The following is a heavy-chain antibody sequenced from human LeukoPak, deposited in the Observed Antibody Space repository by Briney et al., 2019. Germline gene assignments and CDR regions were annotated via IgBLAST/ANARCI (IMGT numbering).Heavy chain of an antibody. CDR3: AKGVFTMVRGGAFDI. CDR1: GFTFSSYG. D-gene: IGHD3-10*01. CDR2: ISYDGSNK. V-gene: IGHV3-30*18. Sequence: GRSLRLSCAASGFTFSSYGMHWVRQAPGKGLEWVAVISYDGSNKYYADSVKGRFTISRDNSKNTLYLQMNSLRAEDTAVYYCAKGVFTMVRGGAFDIWGQGTMVTVSS. J-gene: IGHJ3*02.